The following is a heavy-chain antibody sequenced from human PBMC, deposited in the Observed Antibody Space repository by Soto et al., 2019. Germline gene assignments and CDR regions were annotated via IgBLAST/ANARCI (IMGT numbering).Heavy chain of an antibody. J-gene: IGHJ5*02. Sequence: EVQLVESGGGLVQPGGSLRLSCAASGFTFSRYWMSWVRQAPGKGLEWVANIKQDGSEKYYVDSVKCRFTISRDNAKNSLYLQMNSLRAEDTAVYYCARELSWGEASGIHWFDPWGQGTLVTVSS. V-gene: IGHV3-7*05. CDR1: GFTFSRYW. CDR3: ARELSWGEASGIHWFDP. D-gene: IGHD6-13*01. CDR2: IKQDGSEK.